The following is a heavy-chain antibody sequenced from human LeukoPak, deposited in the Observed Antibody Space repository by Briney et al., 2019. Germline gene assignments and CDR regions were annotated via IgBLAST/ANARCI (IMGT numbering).Heavy chain of an antibody. CDR3: AKDRHPMVRGADDAFDI. CDR1: GFTFRSYA. D-gene: IGHD3-10*01. Sequence: GGSLRLSCAVSGFTFRSYAMGCVRQARGKGLGWVAAISGSGGSTYYADSVKGRVTISRDNSKNTLYLKMNSLRAEDTALYYCAKDRHPMVRGADDAFDIWGQGTMVTVSS. V-gene: IGHV3-23*01. J-gene: IGHJ3*02. CDR2: ISGSGGST.